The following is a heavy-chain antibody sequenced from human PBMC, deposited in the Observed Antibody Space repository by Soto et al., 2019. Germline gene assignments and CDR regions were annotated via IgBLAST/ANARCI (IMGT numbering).Heavy chain of an antibody. V-gene: IGHV3-33*01. J-gene: IGHJ6*02. CDR3: ARDRRIADIVVVPAASDYYGMDV. Sequence: GGSLRLSCAASGFTFSSYGMHWVRQAPGKGLEWVVVIWYDESNKYYADSVKGRFTISRDNSKNTLYLQMNSLRAEDTAVYYCARDRRIADIVVVPAASDYYGMDVWGQGTRSPSP. CDR2: IWYDESNK. CDR1: GFTFSSYG. D-gene: IGHD2-2*01.